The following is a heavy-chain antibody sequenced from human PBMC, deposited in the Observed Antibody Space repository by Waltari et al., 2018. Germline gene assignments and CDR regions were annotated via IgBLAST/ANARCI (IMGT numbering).Heavy chain of an antibody. CDR2: IYPSGST. CDR1: GGSISSYY. J-gene: IGHJ4*02. CDR3: ARDRYDFWSGYQDDY. Sequence: QVQLQESGPGLVKPSETLSLTCTVSGGSISSYYWSWIRQPAGKGLEWIGRIYPSGSTNYNPTLKSRVPMSVDTSKTQFSLKLSSVTAADTAVYYCARDRYDFWSGYQDDYWGQGTLVTVSS. D-gene: IGHD3-3*01. V-gene: IGHV4-4*07.